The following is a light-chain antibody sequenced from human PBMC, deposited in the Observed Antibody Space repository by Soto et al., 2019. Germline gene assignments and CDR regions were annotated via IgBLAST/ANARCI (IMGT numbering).Light chain of an antibody. CDR3: NSYTSSSTYV. V-gene: IGLV2-14*03. Sequence: QSVLTQPASVSGSPGQWITISCTGTSSDVGGFNYVSWYQQHPGKAPKLMIYDVTNRPSGVSYRFSGSKSGNTASLTISGLQAEDEADYYCNSYTSSSTYVFGTGTKLTVL. CDR1: SSDVGGFNY. J-gene: IGLJ1*01. CDR2: DVT.